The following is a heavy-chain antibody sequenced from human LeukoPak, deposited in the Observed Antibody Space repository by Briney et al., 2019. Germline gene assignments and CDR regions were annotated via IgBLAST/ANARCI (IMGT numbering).Heavy chain of an antibody. D-gene: IGHD3-3*01. V-gene: IGHV4-59*01. Sequence: PSETLSLTCTVSGGSISSYYWSWIRQPPGKGLEWIGYIYYSGSTNYNPSLKSRVTISVDTSKNQFSLKLSSVTAADTAVYYCARDARTAPVKGFWSGPDWAFDIWGQGTMVTVSS. CDR3: ARDARTAPVKGFWSGPDWAFDI. CDR1: GGSISSYY. J-gene: IGHJ3*02. CDR2: IYYSGST.